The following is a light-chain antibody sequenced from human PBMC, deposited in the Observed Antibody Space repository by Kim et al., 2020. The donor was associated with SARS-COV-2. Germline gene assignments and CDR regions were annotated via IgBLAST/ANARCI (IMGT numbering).Light chain of an antibody. V-gene: IGLV1-44*01. CDR2: SNN. CDR1: RSNIGGNT. Sequence: GQGVIISCSGSRSNIGGNTVNWYQQVPGTAPKLLIYSNNQRPSGVPDRFSGFKSGTSAYLAISGLQSEDEADYYCAAWDDSLNGVVFGGGTQLTVL. J-gene: IGLJ3*02. CDR3: AAWDDSLNGVV.